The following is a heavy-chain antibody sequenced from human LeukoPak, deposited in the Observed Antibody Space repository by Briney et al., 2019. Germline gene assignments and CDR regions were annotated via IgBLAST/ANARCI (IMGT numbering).Heavy chain of an antibody. J-gene: IGHJ3*02. Sequence: SSETLSLTCTVSGGSISSGSYYWSWIRQPPGKGLEWIGYIYYSGSTNYNPSLKSRVTISVDTSKNQFSLKLSSVTAADTAVYYCARSPRSYDILTGYYIVDAFDIWGQGTMVTVSS. CDR3: ARSPRSYDILTGYYIVDAFDI. D-gene: IGHD3-9*01. CDR2: IYYSGST. CDR1: GGSISSGSYY. V-gene: IGHV4-61*01.